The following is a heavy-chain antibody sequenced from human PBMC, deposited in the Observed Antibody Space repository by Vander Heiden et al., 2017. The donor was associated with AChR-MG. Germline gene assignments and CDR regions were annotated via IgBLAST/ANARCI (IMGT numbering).Heavy chain of an antibody. J-gene: IGHJ5*02. D-gene: IGHD2-15*01. CDR1: GFTFSSYA. CDR3: ARETAYCSGGSCYIWFDP. Sequence: QVQLVESGGGVVQPGRSLQLSCAPSGFTFSSYAMHWVRQAPGKGLEWVEVISYEGSNKDYADSVKGRFTISRDNSKNTLYLQMNSLRAEDTAVYYCARETAYCSGGSCYIWFDPWGQGTLVTVS. V-gene: IGHV3-30-3*01. CDR2: ISYEGSNK.